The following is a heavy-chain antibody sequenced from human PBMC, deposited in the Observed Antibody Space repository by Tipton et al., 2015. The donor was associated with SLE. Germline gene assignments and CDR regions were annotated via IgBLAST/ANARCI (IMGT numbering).Heavy chain of an antibody. J-gene: IGHJ2*01. D-gene: IGHD4-17*01. CDR1: AYTFTTYS. CDR3: ARAVTTGLYCYFDL. V-gene: IGHV1-18*01. CDR2: ISTYNGNT. Sequence: QVQLVQSGAEVKNPGASVKVSCKASAYTFTTYSISWVRQTPGQGLEWMGWISTYNGNTNYAQKLQGRVTMTTDTSTSTAYMELRSLRSDDTAVYYCARAVTTGLYCYFDLWGRGTLVTVSS.